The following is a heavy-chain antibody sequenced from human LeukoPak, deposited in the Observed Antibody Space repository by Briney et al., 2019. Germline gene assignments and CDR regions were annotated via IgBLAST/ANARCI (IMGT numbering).Heavy chain of an antibody. CDR1: GFAFSTYA. CDR2: IFGSGGST. V-gene: IGHV3-23*01. CDR3: AKTTTGYSSGRFPGWPVDY. D-gene: IGHD6-19*01. Sequence: GGSLRLSCAASGFAFSTYAMSWVRQAPGEGLEWVSGIFGSGGSTHYADSEKGRFTISRDNSKNTVYLQMNSLRAEDTAVYYCAKTTTGYSSGRFPGWPVDYWGQGTLVTVSS. J-gene: IGHJ4*02.